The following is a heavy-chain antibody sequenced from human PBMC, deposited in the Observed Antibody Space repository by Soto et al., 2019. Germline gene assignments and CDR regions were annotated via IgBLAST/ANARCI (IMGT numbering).Heavy chain of an antibody. Sequence: SETLSLTSAIYGYSISSGFYWGWVRQSPGKGLEWIGNVYRSGNAYYNPSLRSQVTISMDTSKNEVSLRLNAVTSADTAVYYCARARGIRRWRIDYWGHGTLVTVSS. D-gene: IGHD2-8*02. CDR1: GYSISSGFY. V-gene: IGHV4-38-2*01. J-gene: IGHJ4*01. CDR2: VYRSGNA. CDR3: ARARGIRRWRIDY.